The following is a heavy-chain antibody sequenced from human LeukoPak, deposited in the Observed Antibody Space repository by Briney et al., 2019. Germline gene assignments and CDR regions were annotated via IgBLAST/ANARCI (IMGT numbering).Heavy chain of an antibody. J-gene: IGHJ2*01. Sequence: SETLSLTCTVSGGSISSSSYFWDWIRQPPGKGLEWIGSIFHTGITYYNPSLRSRVTMSLDTSRNQFSLKLSSVTAADTAAYYCTRQRGSGHWYFDLWGRGTRVIVSS. D-gene: IGHD6-19*01. CDR3: TRQRGSGHWYFDL. CDR2: IFHTGIT. V-gene: IGHV4-39*01. CDR1: GGSISSSSYF.